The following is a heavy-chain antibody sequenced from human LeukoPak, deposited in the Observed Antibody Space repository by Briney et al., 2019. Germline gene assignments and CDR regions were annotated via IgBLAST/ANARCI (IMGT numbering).Heavy chain of an antibody. Sequence: GASVKVSCKASGYTFSEFEIHWVRQATGQGLEWMGWIHPDSGNTDYAQEFQGRLTMTRETSTTTAYMELSSLRSEDTAVYYCARLRYSGLDYWGQGSLVSVS. CDR2: IHPDSGNT. J-gene: IGHJ4*02. D-gene: IGHD1-26*01. V-gene: IGHV1-8*01. CDR1: GYTFSEFE. CDR3: ARLRYSGLDY.